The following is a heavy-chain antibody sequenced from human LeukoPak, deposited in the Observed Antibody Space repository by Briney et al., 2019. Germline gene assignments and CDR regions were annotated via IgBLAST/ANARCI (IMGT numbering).Heavy chain of an antibody. CDR2: IYYSGST. D-gene: IGHD1-14*01. Sequence: PSETLSLTCTVSGGSISSYYWSWIRQPPGKGLEWIGYIYYSGSTNYNPSLKSRVTISVDTSKNQFSLKLSSMTAADTAVYYCARHEVYYYYYGMDVWGQGTTVTVSS. CDR1: GGSISSYY. V-gene: IGHV4-59*08. CDR3: ARHEVYYYYYGMDV. J-gene: IGHJ6*02.